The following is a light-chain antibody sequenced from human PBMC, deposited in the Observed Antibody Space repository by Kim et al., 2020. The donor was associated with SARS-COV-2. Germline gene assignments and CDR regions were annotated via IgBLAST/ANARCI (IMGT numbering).Light chain of an antibody. Sequence: PRGTVTLTCASSTGTVTSEYYPNCFQQIPGQAPRALIYSTSNKYSWTPARFSGSLLGGKAALTLSGVRPEDEAEYYCLIYYRGTLVFGGGTQLTVL. J-gene: IGLJ3*02. CDR3: LIYYRGTLV. CDR1: TGTVTSEYY. V-gene: IGLV7-43*01. CDR2: STS.